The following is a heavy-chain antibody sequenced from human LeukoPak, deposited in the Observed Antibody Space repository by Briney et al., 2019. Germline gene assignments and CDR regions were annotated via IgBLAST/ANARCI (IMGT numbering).Heavy chain of an antibody. V-gene: IGHV3-33*01. CDR3: ARIRAVAGRNWFDP. D-gene: IGHD6-19*01. CDR1: GFTFSSYG. Sequence: PGRSLRLSWAASGFTFSSYGMHWVRQAPGKGLEWVAVIWYDGSNKYYADSVKGRFTISRDNSKNTLYLQMNSLRAEDTAVYYCARIRAVAGRNWFDPWGQGTLVTVSS. J-gene: IGHJ5*02. CDR2: IWYDGSNK.